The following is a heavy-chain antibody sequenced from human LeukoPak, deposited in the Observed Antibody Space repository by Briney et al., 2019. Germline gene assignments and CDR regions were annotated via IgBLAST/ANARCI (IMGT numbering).Heavy chain of an antibody. V-gene: IGHV4-59*01. D-gene: IGHD6-19*01. CDR3: ARERVAGTGYDY. Sequence: SETLSLTCTVSGGSISSYYWSWIRQPPGKGLEWIGYIYYSGSTNYNPSLKSRVTISVDTSKNQFSLKLSSVSDTDTVVYYCARERVAGTGYDYWGQGTLVTVSS. CDR1: GGSISSYY. CDR2: IYYSGST. J-gene: IGHJ4*02.